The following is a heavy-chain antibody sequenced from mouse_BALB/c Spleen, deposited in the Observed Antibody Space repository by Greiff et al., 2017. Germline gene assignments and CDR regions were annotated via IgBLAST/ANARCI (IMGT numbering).Heavy chain of an antibody. Sequence: VQLQQSGPGLVQPSQSLSITCTASGFSLTSYGVHWVRQSPGQGLEWLGVIWSGGSTDYNAAFISRLSISTDNSKSQVSFKMNSLQANDTAIYYCARRGRGYFDVWGAGTTVTVSS. CDR1: GFSLTSYG. CDR2: IWSGGST. CDR3: ARRGRGYFDV. V-gene: IGHV2-2*02. J-gene: IGHJ1*01.